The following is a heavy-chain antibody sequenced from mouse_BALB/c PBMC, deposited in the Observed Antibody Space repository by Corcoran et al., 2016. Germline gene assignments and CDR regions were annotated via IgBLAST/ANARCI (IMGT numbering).Heavy chain of an antibody. D-gene: IGHD2-14*01. CDR3: ARRDYRYNGYAMDY. J-gene: IGHJ4*01. V-gene: IGHV1S29*02. CDR2: IYPYNGVT. CDR1: GYTFTDYN. Sequence: EVQLQQSGPELVKPGASVKISCMASGYTFTDYNMHWVKQSHGKSLEWIGYIYPYNGVTGYNQKFKSKATLTVDNSSSTAYMELRSLTSEDSAVYYCARRDYRYNGYAMDYWGQGTSVTVSS.